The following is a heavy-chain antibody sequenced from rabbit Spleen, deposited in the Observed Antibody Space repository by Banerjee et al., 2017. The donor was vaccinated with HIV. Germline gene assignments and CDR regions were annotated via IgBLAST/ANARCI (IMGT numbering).Heavy chain of an antibody. V-gene: IGHV1S45*01. CDR3: ARAIVPWLGLTRLDL. J-gene: IGHJ3*01. CDR1: GFSFSDRDV. Sequence: QEQLMESGGGLVQPEGSLTLTCKASGFSFSDRDVMCWVRQAPGKGLEWIACINASTGKPVYATWASGRFTISRTSSTTVTLRMTSLTAADTATYFCARAIVPWLGLTRLDLWGPGTLVTVS. D-gene: IGHD4-1*01. CDR2: INASTGKP.